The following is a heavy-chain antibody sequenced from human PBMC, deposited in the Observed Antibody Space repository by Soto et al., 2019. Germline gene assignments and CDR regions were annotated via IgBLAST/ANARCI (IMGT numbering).Heavy chain of an antibody. V-gene: IGHV3-30*18. D-gene: IGHD3-10*01. CDR1: GFTFSSYG. CDR2: ISYGGSNK. J-gene: IGHJ6*02. Sequence: PGGSLRLSCAASGFTFSSYGRHWVRQAPGKGLEWVAVISYGGSNKYYADSVKGRFTISRDNSKNTLYLQMNSLRAEDTAVYYCAKNYYGSGSYYNNYYYYYGMDVWGQGTTVTVSS. CDR3: AKNYYGSGSYYNNYYYYYGMDV.